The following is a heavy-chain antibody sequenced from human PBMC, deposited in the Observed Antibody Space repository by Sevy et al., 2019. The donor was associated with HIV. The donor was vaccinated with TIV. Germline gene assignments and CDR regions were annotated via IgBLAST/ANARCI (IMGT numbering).Heavy chain of an antibody. Sequence: GGSLRLSCAASGFTFSSYWMTWVRQAPGKGLEWVANIKQDGSGMYYVDSVKGRFTISRDNAKNSLYLQMNSLRAEDTAVYYCARGDSSGWYAGPWYFDYWGQGTLVTVSS. J-gene: IGHJ4*02. V-gene: IGHV3-7*01. CDR3: ARGDSSGWYAGPWYFDY. D-gene: IGHD6-19*01. CDR2: IKQDGSGM. CDR1: GFTFSSYW.